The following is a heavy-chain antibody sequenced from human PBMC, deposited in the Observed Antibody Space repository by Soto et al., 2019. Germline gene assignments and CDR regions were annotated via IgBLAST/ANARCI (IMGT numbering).Heavy chain of an antibody. CDR2: ISGSSDRT. Sequence: GGSLILSCAASGFTIRNYAMSWVRQAPGKALEWVSGISGSSDRTYYADSVKGRFTISKDTSSNTLYLQMNSLRVEDTAVYHCEGSWTWGQGTMVTVSS. V-gene: IGHV3-23*01. CDR1: GFTIRNYA. CDR3: EGSWT. J-gene: IGHJ3*01. D-gene: IGHD5-12*01.